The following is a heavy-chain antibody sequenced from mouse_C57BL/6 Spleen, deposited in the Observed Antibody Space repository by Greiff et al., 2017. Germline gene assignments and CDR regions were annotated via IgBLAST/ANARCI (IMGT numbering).Heavy chain of an antibody. J-gene: IGHJ4*01. D-gene: IGHD1-1*01. V-gene: IGHV1-82*01. CDR3: AREAPLGSSYRYAMDY. CDR1: GYAFSSSW. CDR2: IYPGDGDT. Sequence: VQLQQSGPELVKPGASVKISCKASGYAFSSSWMNWVKQRPGKGLEWIGRIYPGDGDTNYNGKFKGKATLTADKSSSTAYMQLSSLTSEDSAVYFCAREAPLGSSYRYAMDYWGQGTSVTVSS.